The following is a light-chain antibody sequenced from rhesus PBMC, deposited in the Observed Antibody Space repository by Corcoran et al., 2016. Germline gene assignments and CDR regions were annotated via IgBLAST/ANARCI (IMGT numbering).Light chain of an antibody. V-gene: IGKV1-74*01. Sequence: DIQMTQSPSSLSASVGDRVTITCRASENVNNYLNWYQQKAGKAPNYLIYKVSSLQSGVPSRFSGSGSGTDYTFTIRSLQPEDVAIYYCQHGYGNPWTFGQGTKVEIK. CDR3: QHGYGNPWT. CDR2: KVS. CDR1: ENVNNY. J-gene: IGKJ1*01.